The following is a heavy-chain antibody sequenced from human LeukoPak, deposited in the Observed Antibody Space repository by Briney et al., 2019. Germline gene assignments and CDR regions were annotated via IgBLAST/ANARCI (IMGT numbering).Heavy chain of an antibody. Sequence: SETLSLTCTVSGGSISNYYWSWIRQPPGKGLEWIGYFYYSGSTNYNPSLKSRVTISVDTSKNQFSLKLSSVTAADTAVYYCARRTPLTYWFDPWGQGTLVTVSS. J-gene: IGHJ5*02. CDR2: FYYSGST. CDR3: ARRTPLTYWFDP. V-gene: IGHV4-59*01. CDR1: GGSISNYY.